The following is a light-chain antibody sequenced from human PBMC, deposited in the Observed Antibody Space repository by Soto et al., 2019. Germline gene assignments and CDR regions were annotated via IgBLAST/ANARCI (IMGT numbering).Light chain of an antibody. CDR1: QSVRGNS. J-gene: IGKJ5*01. CDR3: QQSSSSPIT. V-gene: IGKV3-20*01. Sequence: EIVLTQSPGTLSLSPGESATLSCRASQSVRGNSLAWYQQKPGQAPRLLIYGASSRATGIPDRFSGSGSGTDFTLTISRLEAEDFAVYYCQQSSSSPITFGQGTRLEIK. CDR2: GAS.